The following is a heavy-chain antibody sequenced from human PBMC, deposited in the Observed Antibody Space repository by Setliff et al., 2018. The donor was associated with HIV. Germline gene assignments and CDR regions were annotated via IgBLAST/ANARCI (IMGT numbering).Heavy chain of an antibody. CDR3: AVGFVVVAPAARYNWFDP. D-gene: IGHD2-2*01. Sequence: ASVKVSCKASGYTFTDYYIHWVQLAPGKGLEWMGRVDPEDGETIYAEKFRGRVTITADMSTDTAYMELRSLRSEDTAFYYCAVGFVVVAPAARYNWFDPWGQGTQVTVSS. CDR1: GYTFTDYY. V-gene: IGHV1-69-2*01. CDR2: VDPEDGET. J-gene: IGHJ5*02.